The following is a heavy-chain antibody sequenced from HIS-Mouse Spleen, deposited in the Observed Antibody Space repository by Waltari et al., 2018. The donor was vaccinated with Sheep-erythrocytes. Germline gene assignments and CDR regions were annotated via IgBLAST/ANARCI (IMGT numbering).Heavy chain of an antibody. CDR3: ARSRARDYGMDV. J-gene: IGHJ6*02. CDR2: ISSSSYI. CDR1: GFTFSSYS. Sequence: EVQLVESGGGLVKPGGSLRLSCAASGFTFSSYSMNWVRQAPGKGLEGVSTISSSSYIYYADSVKGRFTISRDNAKNSLYLQMNSLRAEDTAVYYCARSRARDYGMDVWGQGTTVTVSS. D-gene: IGHD2-15*01. V-gene: IGHV3-21*01.